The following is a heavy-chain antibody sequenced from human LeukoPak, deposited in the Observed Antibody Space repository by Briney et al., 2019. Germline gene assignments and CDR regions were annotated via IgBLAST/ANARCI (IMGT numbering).Heavy chain of an antibody. V-gene: IGHV3-21*04. CDR2: ISSSSSYI. Sequence: GGSLRLSCAASGFTFSSYSMNWVRQAPGKGLEWVSSISSSSSYIYYADSVKGRFTISRDNSKNTLYLQMNSLRAEDTAVYYCAKDRDSSSWYGVQYYFDYWGQGTLVTVSS. CDR3: AKDRDSSSWYGVQYYFDY. D-gene: IGHD6-13*01. J-gene: IGHJ4*02. CDR1: GFTFSSYS.